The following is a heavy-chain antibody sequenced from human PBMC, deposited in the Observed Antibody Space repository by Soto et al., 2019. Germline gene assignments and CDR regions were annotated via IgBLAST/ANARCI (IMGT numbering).Heavy chain of an antibody. CDR1: GFTFSNYW. J-gene: IGHJ4*02. Sequence: EVQLVESGGDLVQPGGSLRLSCEASGFTFSNYWMSWVRQTPGKGLEWVANIKKDGSGKYYVDSVKGRFTISRDNAKNSLFLQMNSLRAKDTAVYYCARDPRDSEYAIFDYWGQGTLVTVSS. D-gene: IGHD1-26*01. V-gene: IGHV3-7*05. CDR2: IKKDGSGK. CDR3: ARDPRDSEYAIFDY.